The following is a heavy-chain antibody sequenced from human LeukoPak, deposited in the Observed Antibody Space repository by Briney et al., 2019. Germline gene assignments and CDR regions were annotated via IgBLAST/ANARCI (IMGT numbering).Heavy chain of an antibody. CDR1: GFTFSSYS. V-gene: IGHV3-21*01. D-gene: IGHD3-22*01. J-gene: IGHJ4*02. CDR3: ARVYSGYYYYKAYFDY. Sequence: GGSLRLSCAASGFTFSSYSMNWVRQAPGKGLEWVSSISSSSSYIYYADSVKGRFTISRDNAKNSLYLQMNSLRAEDTAVYYCARVYSGYYYYKAYFDYWGQGTLVTVSS. CDR2: ISSSSSYI.